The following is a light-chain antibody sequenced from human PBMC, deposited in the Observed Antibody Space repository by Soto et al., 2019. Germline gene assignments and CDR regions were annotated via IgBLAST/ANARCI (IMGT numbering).Light chain of an antibody. Sequence: EILLTQSPGTLSLSPGERATLSCRASQSVSNNYLAWYQQKPGQAPRLLIYGATNRATGIPSRCSGSGSRTDFTLTISRLAPEDFAEYYYQQYGSSGTFGQGTKVDIK. CDR2: GAT. CDR1: QSVSNNY. CDR3: QQYGSSGT. V-gene: IGKV3-20*01. J-gene: IGKJ1*01.